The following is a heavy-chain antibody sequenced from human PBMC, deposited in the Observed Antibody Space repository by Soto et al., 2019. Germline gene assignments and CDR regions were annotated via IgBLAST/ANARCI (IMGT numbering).Heavy chain of an antibody. D-gene: IGHD3-3*01. CDR1: GFSLSTSGVG. Sequence: QITLKESGPTLVKPTQTLTLTCTFSGFSLSTSGVGVGWIRQPPGKALEWLALIYWDDDKRYSPSLKSRLTITKDTSKNQVVLTMTNMDPVDTATYYCAHLKTYYDFWSGYYYFDYWGQGTLVTVSS. J-gene: IGHJ4*02. CDR3: AHLKTYYDFWSGYYYFDY. CDR2: IYWDDDK. V-gene: IGHV2-5*02.